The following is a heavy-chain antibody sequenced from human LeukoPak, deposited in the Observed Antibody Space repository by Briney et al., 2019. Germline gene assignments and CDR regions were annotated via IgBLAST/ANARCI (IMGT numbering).Heavy chain of an antibody. Sequence: GGSLRLSCAASGFTFSSYSMNWVRQAPGKGLEWVSSISISSSYIYYADSVKGRFTISRDNAKNSLYLQMNSLRAEDTAVYYCARVDLEYCSSTSCYGDYYYYYGMDVWGQGTTVTVSS. CDR3: ARVDLEYCSSTSCYGDYYYYYGMDV. CDR1: GFTFSSYS. D-gene: IGHD2-2*01. V-gene: IGHV3-21*01. CDR2: ISISSSYI. J-gene: IGHJ6*02.